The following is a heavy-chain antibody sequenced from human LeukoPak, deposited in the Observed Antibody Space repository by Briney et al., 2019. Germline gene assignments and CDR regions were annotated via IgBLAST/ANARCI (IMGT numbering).Heavy chain of an antibody. D-gene: IGHD3-3*01. J-gene: IGHJ4*02. CDR1: GFTFEDYA. Sequence: PGGSLRLSCAASGFTFEDYAMHWVRQGPGKGLEWVSLISGNGNNIYYADSVKGRFTISRDNSKNSLYLQVNSLRTEDTALYYCAKDLPQYYDFWSGYYGGFDYWGQGTLVTVSS. CDR3: AKDLPQYYDFWSGYYGGFDY. CDR2: ISGNGNNI. V-gene: IGHV3-43*02.